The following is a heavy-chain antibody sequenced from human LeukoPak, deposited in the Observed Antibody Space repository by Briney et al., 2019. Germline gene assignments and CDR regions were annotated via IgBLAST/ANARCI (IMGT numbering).Heavy chain of an antibody. CDR1: GFTFSNFA. V-gene: IGHV3-30-3*01. Sequence: SGGSLRLSCVASGFTFSNFAMHWVRQAPGKGLGWVAVISYDGSNKYYADSVKGRFTISRDNSKNTLYLQMNSLRAEDTAVYYCARDRSGTYYTPDYWGQGTLVTVSS. D-gene: IGHD1-26*01. J-gene: IGHJ4*02. CDR3: ARDRSGTYYTPDY. CDR2: ISYDGSNK.